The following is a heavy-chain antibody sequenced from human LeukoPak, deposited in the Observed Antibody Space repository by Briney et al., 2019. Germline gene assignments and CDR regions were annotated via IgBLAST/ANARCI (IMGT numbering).Heavy chain of an antibody. CDR1: GYTFTSYD. Sequence: GASVKVSCKASGYTFTSYDINWVRQATGQGLEWMGWMNPNSGNTGYAQKFQGRVTITRNTSISTAYMELSSLRSEDTAVFYCARGATRRLGPARYWGQGTLVTVSS. V-gene: IGHV1-8*03. CDR2: MNPNSGNT. CDR3: ARGATRRLGPARY. D-gene: IGHD1-1*01. J-gene: IGHJ4*02.